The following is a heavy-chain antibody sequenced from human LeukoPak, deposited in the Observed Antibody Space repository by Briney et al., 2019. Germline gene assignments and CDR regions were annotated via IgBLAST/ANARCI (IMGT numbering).Heavy chain of an antibody. CDR2: IKQDGSEK. Sequence: PGGSLRLSCAASGFTFSSYWMSWVRQAPGKGLEWVANIKQDGSEKYYVDSVRGRFTITRDNAKNSLYLQMNSLRAEDTAVYYCARDPSSWYYYYMDAWGKGTTVTVSS. J-gene: IGHJ6*03. CDR1: GFTFSSYW. V-gene: IGHV3-7*01. CDR3: ARDPSSWYYYYMDA. D-gene: IGHD6-13*01.